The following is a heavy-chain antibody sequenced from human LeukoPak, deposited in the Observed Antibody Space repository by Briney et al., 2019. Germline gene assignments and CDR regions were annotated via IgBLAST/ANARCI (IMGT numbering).Heavy chain of an antibody. CDR2: ISGSGGST. J-gene: IGHJ4*02. V-gene: IGHV3-23*01. CDR1: GFTFTNYA. Sequence: GGSLRLSCAASGFTFTNYAMSWVRQAPGKGLEWVSAISGSGGSTYYADSVKGRFTISRDNSKNTLYLQMNSLRAEDTAVYYCAKGNAIDYFDYWGQGTLVTVSS. CDR3: AKGNAIDYFDY.